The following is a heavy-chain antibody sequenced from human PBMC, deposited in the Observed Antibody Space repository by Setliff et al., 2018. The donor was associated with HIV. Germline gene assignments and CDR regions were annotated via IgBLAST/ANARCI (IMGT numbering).Heavy chain of an antibody. CDR1: GFTFSSYW. CDR3: ARDQVANYYGSGIDY. CDR2: INSDGSST. D-gene: IGHD3-10*01. J-gene: IGHJ4*02. Sequence: GGSLRLSCAASGFTFSSYWMHWVRQAPGKGLVWVSRINSDGSSTSYADAVKGRFTISRDNSKNTLYLQMNSLRAEDTAVYYCARDQVANYYGSGIDYWGQGTLVTVSS. V-gene: IGHV3-74*01.